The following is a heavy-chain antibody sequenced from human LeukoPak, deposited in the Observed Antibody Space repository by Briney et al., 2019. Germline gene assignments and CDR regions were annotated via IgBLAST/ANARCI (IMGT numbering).Heavy chain of an antibody. D-gene: IGHD6-13*01. J-gene: IGHJ3*02. CDR2: IYPGDSDT. Sequence: ESLKISCKGSGYSFTSYWIGWVRQMPGKGLEWMGIIYPGDSDTRYSPSFQGQVTISADKSISTAYLQWSSLKASDTAMYYCARSHTAGIAAAGSAYAFDIWGQGTMVTVSS. CDR3: ARSHTAGIAAAGSAYAFDI. CDR1: GYSFTSYW. V-gene: IGHV5-51*01.